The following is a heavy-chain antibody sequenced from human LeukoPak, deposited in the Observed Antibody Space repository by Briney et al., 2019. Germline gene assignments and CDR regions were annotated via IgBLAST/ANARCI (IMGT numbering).Heavy chain of an antibody. Sequence: SQTLSLTCTVSGGSISSGDYYWNWIRHHPGKGLEWIGYIYYSGSTNYNPSLKSRVTISVDTSKNQFSLKLSSVTAADTAVYYCARDAGYCSGGSCHFYGMDVWGQGTTVTVSS. CDR3: ARDAGYCSGGSCHFYGMDV. CDR2: IYYSGST. D-gene: IGHD2-15*01. J-gene: IGHJ6*02. CDR1: GGSISSGDYY. V-gene: IGHV4-61*08.